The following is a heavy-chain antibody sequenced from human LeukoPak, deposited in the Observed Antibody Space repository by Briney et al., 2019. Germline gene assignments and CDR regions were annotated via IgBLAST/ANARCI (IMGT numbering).Heavy chain of an antibody. Sequence: ASVKVSCKASGYTFTSYYMHWVRQAPGQGLEWMGIINPSGGTTNYAQKFQGRVTMTRDTSISTAYMELSRLRSDDTAVYYCARGGAVGLYYYDSRGMDYWGQGTLVTVSS. J-gene: IGHJ4*02. D-gene: IGHD3-22*01. CDR1: GYTFTSYY. V-gene: IGHV1-46*01. CDR3: ARGGAVGLYYYDSRGMDY. CDR2: INPSGGTT.